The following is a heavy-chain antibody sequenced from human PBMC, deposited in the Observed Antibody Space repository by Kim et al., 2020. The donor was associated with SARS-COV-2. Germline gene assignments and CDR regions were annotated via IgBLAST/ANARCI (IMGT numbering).Heavy chain of an antibody. CDR2: ISSDGNNK. J-gene: IGHJ4*01. D-gene: IGHD2-8*02. CDR1: GFTFSSFS. V-gene: IGHV3-30*04. CDR3: ARGDGLAVGAFPGPY. Sequence: GGSLRLSCAASGFTFSSFSLQWVRQAPGKGLEWVAGISSDGNNKAYADSVEGRFTISRDNSKNTLYLQMNSLRAEDAAVYYCARGDGLAVGAFPGPYWGHGAPCSVSS.